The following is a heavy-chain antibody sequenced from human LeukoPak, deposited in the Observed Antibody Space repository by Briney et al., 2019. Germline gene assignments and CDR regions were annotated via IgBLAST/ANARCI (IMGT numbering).Heavy chain of an antibody. D-gene: IGHD3-3*01. CDR1: GFTFSIYA. V-gene: IGHV3-23*01. CDR2: ITSSGDET. CDR3: AKDFPSWYYDFWSGYYLDP. Sequence: PGGSLRLSCAASGFTFSIYAMSWVRQAPGKGLEWVSSITSSGDETYYADSVKGRFTISRDNSKNTLYLQMNSLRAEDTAVYYCAKDFPSWYYDFWSGYYLDPWGQGALVTVSS. J-gene: IGHJ5*02.